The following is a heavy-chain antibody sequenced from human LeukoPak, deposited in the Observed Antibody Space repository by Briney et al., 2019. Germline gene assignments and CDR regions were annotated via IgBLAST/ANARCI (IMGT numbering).Heavy chain of an antibody. D-gene: IGHD2-2*01. V-gene: IGHV3-74*01. J-gene: IGHJ5*02. CDR3: ARDRYCSSTSCLNWFDP. Sequence: GGSLRLSCAASGFTFSSYWMHWVRQAPGKGLVWVSRINSDGSSTSYADSVKGRFTISRDNAKNTLYLQMNSLRAEDTAVYYCARDRYCSSTSCLNWFDPWGQGTLITVSS. CDR2: INSDGSST. CDR1: GFTFSSYW.